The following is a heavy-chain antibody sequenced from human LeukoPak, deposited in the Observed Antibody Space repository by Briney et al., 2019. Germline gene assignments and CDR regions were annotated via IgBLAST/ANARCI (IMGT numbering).Heavy chain of an antibody. J-gene: IGHJ4*02. D-gene: IGHD6-13*01. CDR3: ARGLGDGAAGPHYFDY. Sequence: GGSLRLSCAASGFTFSSYAMSWVRQAPGKGLEWVSAISGSGGSTYYADSVKGRFTISRDNSKNTLYLQMNSLRAEDTAVYYCARGLGDGAAGPHYFDYWGQGTLVTVSS. CDR1: GFTFSSYA. CDR2: ISGSGGST. V-gene: IGHV3-23*01.